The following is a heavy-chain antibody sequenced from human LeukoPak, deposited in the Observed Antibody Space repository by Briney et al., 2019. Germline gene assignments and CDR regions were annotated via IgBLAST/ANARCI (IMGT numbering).Heavy chain of an antibody. V-gene: IGHV3-53*01. Sequence: GGSLRLSCAASGFTVSSNYMSWVRQAPGRGLEWVSSIYSGDDTYYADSVKGRFTISRDNSKNTLYLQMNSLRAEDTAVYLCAILDNTGWYCFDYWGQGTLVTVSS. CDR2: IYSGDDT. J-gene: IGHJ4*02. D-gene: IGHD6-19*01. CDR3: AILDNTGWYCFDY. CDR1: GFTVSSNY.